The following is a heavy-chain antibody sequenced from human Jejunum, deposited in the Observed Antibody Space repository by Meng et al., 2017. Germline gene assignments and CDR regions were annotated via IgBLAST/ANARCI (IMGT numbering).Heavy chain of an antibody. D-gene: IGHD2-2*01. CDR3: ARDKYAYALGYFDY. J-gene: IGHJ4*02. Sequence: QVHLLQSRAEGQTPGASMKVPFKASGYPFDRFGVSWIRQAPGQGLEWVGWISAYTGKTDYAQKFQGRVLMTAETSTTTVYMELTSLTSDDTAVYYCARDKYAYALGYFDYWGQGTLVTVPS. V-gene: IGHV1-18*01. CDR1: GYPFDRFG. CDR2: ISAYTGKT.